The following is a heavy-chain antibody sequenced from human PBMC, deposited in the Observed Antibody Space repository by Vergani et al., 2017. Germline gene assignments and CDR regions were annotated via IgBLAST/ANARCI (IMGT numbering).Heavy chain of an antibody. J-gene: IGHJ4*02. Sequence: QVQLVESGGGLVKPGGSLRLSCAASGFTFSDYYMSWIRQAPGKGLEWVSYISSSGSTIYYADSVKGRFTIARDNAKNSLYLQMNSLRAADTAVYYCASNKPGIAVAEYYFDYWGQGTLVTVSS. CDR2: ISSSGSTI. V-gene: IGHV3-11*01. D-gene: IGHD6-19*01. CDR1: GFTFSDYY. CDR3: ASNKPGIAVAEYYFDY.